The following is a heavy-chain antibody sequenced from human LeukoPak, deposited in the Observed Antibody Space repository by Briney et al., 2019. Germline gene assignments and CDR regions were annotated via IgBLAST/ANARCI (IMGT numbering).Heavy chain of an antibody. CDR1: GYTFTSYD. J-gene: IGHJ4*02. CDR3: ARDLELLDY. CDR2: INPSGGST. Sequence: VKVSCKASGYTFTSYDINWVRQATGQGLEWMGIINPSGGSTSYAQKFQGRVTMTRDTSTSTVYMELSSLRSEDTAVYYCARDLELLDYWGQGTLVTVSS. D-gene: IGHD1-7*01. V-gene: IGHV1-46*01.